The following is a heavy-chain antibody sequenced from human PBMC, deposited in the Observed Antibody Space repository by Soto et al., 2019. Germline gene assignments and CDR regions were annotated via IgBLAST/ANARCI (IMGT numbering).Heavy chain of an antibody. Sequence: QVQLVESGGGVVQPGRSLRLSCAASGFTFSSYAMHWVRQAPGKGLEWVAVISYDGSNKYYADSVKGRFTISRDNSKKTLYLQMNSLRAEDTAVYYCARDSTYSGSYYGYWGQGTLVTVSS. CDR2: ISYDGSNK. CDR1: GFTFSSYA. CDR3: ARDSTYSGSYYGY. V-gene: IGHV3-30-3*01. D-gene: IGHD1-26*01. J-gene: IGHJ4*02.